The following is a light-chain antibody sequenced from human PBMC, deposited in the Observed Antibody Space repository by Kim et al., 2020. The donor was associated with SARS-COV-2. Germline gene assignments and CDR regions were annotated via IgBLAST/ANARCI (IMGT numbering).Light chain of an antibody. J-gene: IGLJ3*02. V-gene: IGLV6-57*03. CDR3: QSYDSDTPWV. CDR2: EDF. CDR1: SSDIAKYY. Sequence: KTITISCTRSSSDIAKYYVQWYQQRPNSGPTTVICEDFRRPSGVPDRFSGSIDGSSNSASLTISALEPEDEADYYCQSYDSDTPWVFGGGTQLTVL.